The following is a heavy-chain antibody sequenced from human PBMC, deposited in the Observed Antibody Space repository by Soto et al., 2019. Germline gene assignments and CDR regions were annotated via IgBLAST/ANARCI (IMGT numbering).Heavy chain of an antibody. Sequence: QVQLVESGGGLVQPGRSLRLSCAASGFSLSSCAMHWVRQAPGKGLEWVAMIWNDGTTTYYGDSVKGRFTFSRDTSGNTLYLQMNSLTVEDTAVYYCARDPPQSGWAFDLWGQGTVVTVS. D-gene: IGHD6-19*01. CDR2: IWNDGTTT. CDR3: ARDPPQSGWAFDL. J-gene: IGHJ3*01. V-gene: IGHV3-33*01. CDR1: GFSLSSCA.